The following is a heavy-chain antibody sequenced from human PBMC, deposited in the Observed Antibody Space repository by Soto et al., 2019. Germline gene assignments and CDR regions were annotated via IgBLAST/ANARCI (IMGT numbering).Heavy chain of an antibody. V-gene: IGHV4-31*03. CDR2: VYYSGSS. J-gene: IGHJ5*02. CDR3: AKLSCTSSTCYFPGWFDP. Sequence: PSETLFLTCTVSGDSISGGASFWSWIRQPPGKGLEWIANVYYSGSSYYNPSLKSRLTISVDTTKNQFSLQLKSMTAADTAVYYCAKLSCTSSTCYFPGWFDPWGQGTLVTVSS. D-gene: IGHD2-2*01. CDR1: GDSISGGASF.